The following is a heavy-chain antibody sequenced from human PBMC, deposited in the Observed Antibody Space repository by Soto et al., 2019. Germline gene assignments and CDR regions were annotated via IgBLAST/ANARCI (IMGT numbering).Heavy chain of an antibody. CDR1: GFTFSSYA. J-gene: IGHJ4*02. CDR2: ISGSGGST. Sequence: GGSLRLSCAASGFTFSSYAMSWVRQAPGKGLEWVSAISGSGGSTYYADSVKGRFTISRDNSKNTLYLQMNSLRAEDPAVYYCAAPRGVDCFYFDNGRAGALVTVSS. CDR3: AAPRGVDCFYFDN. D-gene: IGHD2-21*01. V-gene: IGHV3-23*01.